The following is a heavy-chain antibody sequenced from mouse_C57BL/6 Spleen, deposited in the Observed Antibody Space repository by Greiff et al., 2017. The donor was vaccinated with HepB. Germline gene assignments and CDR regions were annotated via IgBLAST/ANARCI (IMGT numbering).Heavy chain of an antibody. CDR2: IWSGGST. J-gene: IGHJ4*01. V-gene: IGHV2-2*01. CDR1: GFSLTSYG. D-gene: IGHD2-4*01. Sequence: VKVEESGPGLVQPSQSLSITCTVSGFSLTSYGVHWVRQSPGKGLEWLGVIWSGGSTDYNAAFISRLSISKDNSKSQVFFKMNSLQADDTAIYYCGTMITPYAMDYWGQGTSVTVSS. CDR3: GTMITPYAMDY.